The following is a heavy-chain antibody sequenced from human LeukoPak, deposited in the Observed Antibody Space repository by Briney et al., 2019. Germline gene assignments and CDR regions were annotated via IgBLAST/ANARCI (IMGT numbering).Heavy chain of an antibody. CDR3: ARFYDSSGRVDY. CDR2: FDPEDGET. CDR1: GYTLTELS. Sequence: ASVKVSCKVSGYTLTELSMHWVRQAPGKGLEWMGGFDPEDGETIYAQKFQGRVTITADKSTSTAYMELSSLRSEDTAVYYCARFYDSSGRVDYWGQGTLVTVSS. V-gene: IGHV1-24*01. D-gene: IGHD3-22*01. J-gene: IGHJ4*02.